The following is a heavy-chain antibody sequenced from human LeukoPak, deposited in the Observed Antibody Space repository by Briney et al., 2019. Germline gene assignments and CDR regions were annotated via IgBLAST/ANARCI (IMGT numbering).Heavy chain of an antibody. Sequence: ASVKVSCKASGYTFTNYDINWVRQATGQGLEWMGWMNPNSGNTDYAQKFQGRVTITRNISISTAYMEVSSLRSEDTAMYYCAREFYGDYRGYFDYGGQGTLVTVSS. CDR3: AREFYGDYRGYFDY. J-gene: IGHJ4*02. V-gene: IGHV1-8*03. CDR2: MNPNSGNT. CDR1: GYTFTNYD. D-gene: IGHD4-17*01.